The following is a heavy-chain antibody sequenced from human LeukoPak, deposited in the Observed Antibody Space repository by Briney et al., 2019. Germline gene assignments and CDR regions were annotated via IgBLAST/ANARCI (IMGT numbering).Heavy chain of an antibody. V-gene: IGHV3-53*01. CDR2: IYSGGST. J-gene: IGHJ3*02. Sequence: PGGSLRLSCAASGFTVSSNYMSWVPQAPGKGLEWVSVIYSGGSTYYADSVKGRFTISRDNSKNTLYLQMNSLRAEDTAVYYCARGQRHSSSWYGPDAFDIWGQGTMVTVSS. D-gene: IGHD6-13*01. CDR1: GFTVSSNY. CDR3: ARGQRHSSSWYGPDAFDI.